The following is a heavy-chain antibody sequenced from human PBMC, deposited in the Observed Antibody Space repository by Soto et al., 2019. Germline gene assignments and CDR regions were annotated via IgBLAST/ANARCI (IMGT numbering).Heavy chain of an antibody. CDR3: ATKVRVTNYLYYGMDV. CDR2: IAFDGSQE. D-gene: IGHD2-21*02. J-gene: IGHJ6*02. Sequence: QVHLVESGGGVVQPGRALRLSCAASGFSFNTSGMHWVRQAPGKGLEWVAVIAFDGSQEFYGDSVRGRFTISRDNSKNTLFLQMKSLTPEDTAVYYCATKVRVTNYLYYGMDVWGQGTTVTVSS. V-gene: IGHV3-30*03. CDR1: GFSFNTSG.